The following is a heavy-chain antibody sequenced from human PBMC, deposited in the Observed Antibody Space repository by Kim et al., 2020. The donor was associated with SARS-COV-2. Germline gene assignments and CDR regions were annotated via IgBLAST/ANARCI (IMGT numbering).Heavy chain of an antibody. CDR3: ARERITMIVVVSGLGY. CDR2: ISYDGSNK. V-gene: IGHV3-30*04. Sequence: GGSLRLSCAASGFTFSSYAMHWVRQAPGKGLEWVAVISYDGSNKYYADSVKGRFTISRDNSKNTLYLQMKSLRAEDTAVYYCARERITMIVVVSGLGYWG. D-gene: IGHD3-22*01. J-gene: IGHJ4*01. CDR1: GFTFSSYA.